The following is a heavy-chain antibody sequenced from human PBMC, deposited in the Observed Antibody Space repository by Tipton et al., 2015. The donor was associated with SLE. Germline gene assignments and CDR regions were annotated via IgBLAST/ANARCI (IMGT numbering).Heavy chain of an antibody. CDR2: INHSGST. J-gene: IGHJ4*02. CDR1: GGSFSGYY. Sequence: TLSLTCAVYGGSFSGYYWSWIRQPPGKGLEWIGEINHSGSTNYNPSLKSRVTISVDTSKNQFSLKLSSVTAADTAVYYCARDGLWGYFDYWGQGTLVTVSS. CDR3: ARDGLWGYFDY. V-gene: IGHV4-34*01. D-gene: IGHD3-16*01.